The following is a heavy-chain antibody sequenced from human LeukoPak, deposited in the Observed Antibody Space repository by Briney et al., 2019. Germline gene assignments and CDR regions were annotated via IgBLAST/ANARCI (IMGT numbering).Heavy chain of an antibody. CDR3: ARRKQATNYYGSVLYYYYYMDV. D-gene: IGHD3-10*01. CDR1: GGSISSYY. Sequence: PSETLSLTCTVSGGSISSYYWSWIRQPAGKGLEWIGRIYTSGSTNYNPSLKSRVTISVDTSKNQFSLKLSSVTAADTAVYYCARRKQATNYYGSVLYYYYYMDVWGKGTTVTISS. V-gene: IGHV4-4*07. CDR2: IYTSGST. J-gene: IGHJ6*03.